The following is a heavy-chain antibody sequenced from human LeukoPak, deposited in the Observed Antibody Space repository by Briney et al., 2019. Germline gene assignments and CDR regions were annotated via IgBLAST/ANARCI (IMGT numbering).Heavy chain of an antibody. V-gene: IGHV3-30*18. Sequence: PGRSLRLSCAASGFTFSSYGMHWVRQAPGKGLEWVAVVSYDGSNKYYADSVKGRFTISRDNSKNTLYLLMNSLRAEDTAVYYCAKDLYDIVVVPAAISYWGQGTLVTVSS. J-gene: IGHJ4*02. CDR3: AKDLYDIVVVPAAISY. CDR1: GFTFSSYG. CDR2: VSYDGSNK. D-gene: IGHD2-2*01.